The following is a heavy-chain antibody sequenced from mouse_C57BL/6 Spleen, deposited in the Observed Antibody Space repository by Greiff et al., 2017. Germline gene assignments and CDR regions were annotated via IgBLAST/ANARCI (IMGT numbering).Heavy chain of an antibody. J-gene: IGHJ2*01. CDR2: IYPGDGDT. CDR3: ARGGYSYFDY. CDR1: GYAFSSSW. D-gene: IGHD2-3*01. V-gene: IGHV1-82*01. Sequence: QVQLQQSGPELVKPGASVKISCKASGYAFSSSWMNWVKQRPGKGLEWIGRIYPGDGDTNYNGKFKGKATLTADKSSSTAYMQLSSLTSEDSAVYCCARGGYSYFDYWGQGTTLTVSS.